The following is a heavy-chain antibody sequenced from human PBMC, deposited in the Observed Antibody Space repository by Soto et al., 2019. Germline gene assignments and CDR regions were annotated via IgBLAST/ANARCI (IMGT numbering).Heavy chain of an antibody. CDR1: GGTFSSYT. CDR3: ASHAMASAQLDY. Sequence: QVQLVQSGAEVKKPGSSVKVSCKASGGTFSSYTISWVRQAPGQGLEWMGRIIPILGIANYAQKFQGRVTSTADKATSTAYMELSSLRAEDTAVYYCASHAMASAQLDYWGQGTLVTVSS. V-gene: IGHV1-69*02. J-gene: IGHJ4*02. D-gene: IGHD2-15*01. CDR2: IIPILGIA.